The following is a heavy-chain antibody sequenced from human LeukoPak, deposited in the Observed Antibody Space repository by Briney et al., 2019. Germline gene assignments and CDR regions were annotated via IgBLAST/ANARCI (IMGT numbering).Heavy chain of an antibody. CDR2: IYYSGST. Sequence: PSETLSLTCTVSGGSISSSSYYWGWIRQPPGKGLEWIGSIYYSGSTYYNPSLKSRVTISVDTSKNQFSLKLSSVTAADTAVYYCARWSRSYYTFFDYWGQGTLATVSS. D-gene: IGHD1-26*01. CDR3: ARWSRSYYTFFDY. CDR1: GGSISSSSYY. J-gene: IGHJ4*02. V-gene: IGHV4-39*01.